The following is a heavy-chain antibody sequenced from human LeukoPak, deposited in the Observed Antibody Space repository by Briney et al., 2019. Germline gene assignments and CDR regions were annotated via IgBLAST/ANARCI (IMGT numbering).Heavy chain of an antibody. Sequence: PGGSLRLSCAASGFTFSSYVIHWVRQAPGKGLEWVAIISYDGSNKYYPDSVKGRFTISRDNSKSTLYLQMNSLRVEDTAVYYCARDYTYYFDYWGQGTLVTVSS. CDR2: ISYDGSNK. J-gene: IGHJ4*02. V-gene: IGHV3-30-3*01. CDR1: GFTFSSYV. CDR3: ARDYTYYFDY. D-gene: IGHD4-11*01.